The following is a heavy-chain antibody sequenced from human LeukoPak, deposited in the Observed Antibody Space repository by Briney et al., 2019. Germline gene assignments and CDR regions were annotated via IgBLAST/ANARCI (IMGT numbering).Heavy chain of an antibody. Sequence: ASVKVSCKTSGYTLTNYYIHWVRQAPGQGLEWMGIINPSDGNTTYAQKFQGRVTMTGDMSTSTVYMELSSPRSEDTALYYCARGLVVVTAVPLWGPHNWFDTWGQGTLVTVSS. CDR2: INPSDGNT. CDR3: ARGLVVVTAVPLWGPHNWFDT. J-gene: IGHJ5*02. D-gene: IGHD2-21*02. V-gene: IGHV1-46*01. CDR1: GYTLTNYY.